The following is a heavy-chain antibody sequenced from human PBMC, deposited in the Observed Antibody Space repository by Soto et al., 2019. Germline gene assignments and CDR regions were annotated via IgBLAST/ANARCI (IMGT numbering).Heavy chain of an antibody. V-gene: IGHV4-30-4*01. D-gene: IGHD3-9*01. CDR3: ARHPGYYDVLTGYSTYYFDY. J-gene: IGHJ4*02. CDR1: GGSISSGDYY. Sequence: SETLSLTCTVSGGSISSGDYYWSWIRQPPGKGLEWIGSIYYRGNTNYNPSFKSRVTISLDTSKNQFSLRLSSVTAADTAIYYCARHPGYYDVLTGYSTYYFDYWGQGALVTVSS. CDR2: IYYRGNT.